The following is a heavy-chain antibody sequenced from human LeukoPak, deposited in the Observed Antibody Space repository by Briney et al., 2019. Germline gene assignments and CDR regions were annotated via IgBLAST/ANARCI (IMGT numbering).Heavy chain of an antibody. J-gene: IGHJ3*02. CDR3: ARRGWSSSWGLGLAFDI. V-gene: IGHV1-69*13. CDR1: GGTFSSYA. CDR2: IIPIFGIA. D-gene: IGHD6-13*01. Sequence: SVKVSCKASGGTFSSYAISWVRQAPGQGLEWMGGIIPIFGIANYAQKFQGRVTITADESTSTAYMELSSLRSEDTAVYYCARRGWSSSWGLGLAFDIWGQGTMVTVSS.